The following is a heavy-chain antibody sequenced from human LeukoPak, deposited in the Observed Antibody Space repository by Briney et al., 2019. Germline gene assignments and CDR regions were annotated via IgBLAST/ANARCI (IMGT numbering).Heavy chain of an antibody. V-gene: IGHV3-30*02. J-gene: IGHJ4*02. CDR3: AKDRLPYSSSDLNFDY. CDR2: IRYDGTNK. Sequence: PGGSLRLSCAVSRFTFTGYGMHWVRQAPGKGLEWVAFIRYDGTNKYYADSVKGRFTISRDNSKNTLYLQMNSLRAEDTAVYYCAKDRLPYSSSDLNFDYWGQGTLVTVSS. CDR1: RFTFTGYG. D-gene: IGHD6-6*01.